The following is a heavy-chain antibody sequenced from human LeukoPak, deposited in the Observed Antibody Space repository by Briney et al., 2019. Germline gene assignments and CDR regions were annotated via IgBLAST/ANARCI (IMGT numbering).Heavy chain of an antibody. J-gene: IGHJ4*02. CDR3: AKGSYYDSSGYFY. D-gene: IGHD3-22*01. V-gene: IGHV3-53*01. CDR2: TYSNGRT. Sequence: PGGSLRLSCAASGFTVSSNYMSWVRQAPGKALEWVSVTYSNGRTYYADSVKGRFTISRDNSKNTLYLQMNSLRAEDTAVYYCAKGSYYDSSGYFYWGQGTLVTVSS. CDR1: GFTVSSNY.